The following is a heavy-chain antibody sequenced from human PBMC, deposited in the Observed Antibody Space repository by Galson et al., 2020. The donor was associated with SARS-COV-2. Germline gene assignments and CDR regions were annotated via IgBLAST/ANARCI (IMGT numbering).Heavy chain of an antibody. Sequence: GGSLRLSCAAFGFTFSSYVMSWVRQAPGKGLEWVSAISGSGGSTYYADSVKGRFTISRDNSKNTLYLQMNSLRAEDTAVYYCAKSPEWRVSSDIWGQGKMVTVSA. V-gene: IGHV3-23*01. CDR2: ISGSGGST. D-gene: IGHD2-8*01. CDR3: AKSPEWRVSSDI. CDR1: GFTFSSYV. J-gene: IGHJ3*02.